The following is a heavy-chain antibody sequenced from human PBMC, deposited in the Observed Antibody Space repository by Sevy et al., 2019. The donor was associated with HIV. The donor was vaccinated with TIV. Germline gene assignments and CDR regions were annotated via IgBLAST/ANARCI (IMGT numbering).Heavy chain of an antibody. CDR2: IKSKTDGGTT. CDR1: GFTFSNAW. J-gene: IGHJ6*02. D-gene: IGHD3-3*01. CDR3: TTDQSSSYYDFWSGYYSYYYYGMDV. V-gene: IGHV3-15*01. Sequence: GGSLRLSCAASGFTFSNAWMSWVRQAPGKGLEWVGRIKSKTDGGTTDYAAPVKGRFTISRDDSKNTLYLEMNSSKTEDTAVYYCTTDQSSSYYDFWSGYYSYYYYGMDVWGQGTTVTVSS.